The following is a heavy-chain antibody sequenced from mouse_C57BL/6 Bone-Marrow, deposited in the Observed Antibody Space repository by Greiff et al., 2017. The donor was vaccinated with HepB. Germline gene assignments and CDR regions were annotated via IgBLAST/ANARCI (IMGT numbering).Heavy chain of an antibody. Sequence: EVQVVESGGGLVKPGGSLKLSCAASGFTFSSYAMSWVRQTPEKRLEWVATISDGGSYTYYPDNVKGRFTISGDNAKNNLYLQMSHLKSDDTAMYYCARYTIVTTHWYFDVWGTGTTVTVSS. D-gene: IGHD2-5*01. J-gene: IGHJ1*03. V-gene: IGHV5-4*01. CDR3: ARYTIVTTHWYFDV. CDR2: ISDGGSYT. CDR1: GFTFSSYA.